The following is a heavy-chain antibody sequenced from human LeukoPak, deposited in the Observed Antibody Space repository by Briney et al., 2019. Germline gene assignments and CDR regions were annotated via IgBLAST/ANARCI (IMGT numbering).Heavy chain of an antibody. V-gene: IGHV3-7*01. Sequence: TGGSLRLSCAASGFTFSDYWMSWVRQAPGKGLEWVAKIKQDGSERYYVDSVKGRFTISRDNAKNSLYLQMNSLRVEDTAVYYCARGGSRRFAYWGQGTLVTVSS. D-gene: IGHD1-26*01. CDR3: ARGGSRRFAY. CDR1: GFTFSDYW. J-gene: IGHJ4*02. CDR2: IKQDGSER.